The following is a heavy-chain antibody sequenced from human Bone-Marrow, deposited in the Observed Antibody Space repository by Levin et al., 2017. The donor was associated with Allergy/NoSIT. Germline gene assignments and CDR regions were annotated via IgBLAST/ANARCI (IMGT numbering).Heavy chain of an antibody. CDR2: IHDSGSS. V-gene: IGHV4-59*12. J-gene: IGHJ4*03. CDR1: GDSISSYY. CDR3: ARQARDYYDSASNTIDY. D-gene: IGHD3-22*01. Sequence: SQTLSLTCTVSGDSISSYYWTWIRQVPGKGLESIGYIHDSGSSYYNPSLKSRAIMSLDTSKNQFSLKLNSVTAADTAIYYCARQARDYYDSASNTIDYWGHGTLVTVSS.